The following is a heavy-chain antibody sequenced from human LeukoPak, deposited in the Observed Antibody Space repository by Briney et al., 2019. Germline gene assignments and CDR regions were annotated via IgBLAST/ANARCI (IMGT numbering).Heavy chain of an antibody. CDR2: ISYSGST. J-gene: IGHJ5*02. CDR1: GGSISSGHYY. D-gene: IGHD2-2*01. V-gene: IGHV4-31*03. CDR3: ARHQLLYWFDP. Sequence: PSETLSPTCTVSGGSISSGHYYWTWIRQHPGKGLEWIGDISYSGSTNYNPSLKSRVAISVDTSKNQFSLKLRSVTAAGTAVYYCARHQLLYWFDPWGQGTLVTVSS.